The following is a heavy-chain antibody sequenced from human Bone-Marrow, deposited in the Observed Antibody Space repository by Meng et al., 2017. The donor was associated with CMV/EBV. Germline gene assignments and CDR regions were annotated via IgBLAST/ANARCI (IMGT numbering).Heavy chain of an antibody. V-gene: IGHV1-2*02. CDR3: ARGARISEGQQLDCNWFDP. CDR1: GYTFTGYY. CDR2: INPNSGGT. J-gene: IGHJ5*02. D-gene: IGHD6-13*01. Sequence: ASVKVSCKASGYTFTGYYMHWVRQAPGQGLEWMGWINPNSGGTNYAQKFQGRVTMTRDTSISTAYMELSRLRSDDTAVYYCARGARISEGQQLDCNWFDPWGQGTLVTGSS.